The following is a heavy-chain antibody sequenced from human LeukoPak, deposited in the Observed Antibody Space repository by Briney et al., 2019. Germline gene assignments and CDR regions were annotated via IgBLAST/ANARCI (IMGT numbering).Heavy chain of an antibody. Sequence: SETLSLTCTVSGGSISSGSYYWRWIRQPAGRGLEWIGRMYTSGSTNYNPSLKSRVTISVDTFKNQFSLKLKLSSVTAADTAVYYCARTGGDCSSGLCYYAMDVWGQGTTVTVS. J-gene: IGHJ6*02. D-gene: IGHD2-21*02. V-gene: IGHV4-61*02. CDR3: ARTGGDCSSGLCYYAMDV. CDR2: MYTSGST. CDR1: GGSISSGSYY.